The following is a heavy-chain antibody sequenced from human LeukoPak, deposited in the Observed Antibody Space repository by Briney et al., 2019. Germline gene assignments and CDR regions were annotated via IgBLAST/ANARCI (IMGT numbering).Heavy chain of an antibody. D-gene: IGHD5-18*01. CDR3: ARVAFRGYTYGSIDY. CDR2: IKQDGSEK. J-gene: IGHJ4*02. Sequence: GGSLRLSCAASGFTFRNFWMSWVRRTPGKGLEWVANIKQDGSEKYYVDSVKGRFTISKDNADNSVYLQMNSLRAEDTAVYYCARVAFRGYTYGSIDYWGQGTLVTVSS. V-gene: IGHV3-7*05. CDR1: GFTFRNFW.